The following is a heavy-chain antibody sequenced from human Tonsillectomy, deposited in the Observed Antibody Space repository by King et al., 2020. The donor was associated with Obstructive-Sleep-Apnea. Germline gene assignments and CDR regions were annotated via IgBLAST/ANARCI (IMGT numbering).Heavy chain of an antibody. CDR2: IVWDDDK. Sequence: VTLKESGPALVKPTQTLTLTCTFSGFSLSTSAMCVSWIRQPPGKALEWLARIVWDDDKWYRTSLKTRLTISKDTSKSQVVLTMTNMDPVDTATYYCAVQHYLDSSKQLGYFDYWGQGTLVTVSS. CDR1: GFSLSTSAMC. V-gene: IGHV2-70*04. CDR3: AVQHYLDSSKQLGYFDY. D-gene: IGHD3-22*01. J-gene: IGHJ4*02.